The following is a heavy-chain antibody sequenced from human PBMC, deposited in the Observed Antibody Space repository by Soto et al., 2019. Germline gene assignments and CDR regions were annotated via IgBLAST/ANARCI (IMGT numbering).Heavy chain of an antibody. J-gene: IGHJ4*02. Sequence: GGSLRLSCAASGFTFSSYGMHWVRQAPGKGLEWVAVIWYDGSNKYYADSVKGRFTISRDNSKNTLYLQMNSLRAEDTAVYYCARDRAPNYYDSSGYLLDYWGQGTLVTVSS. D-gene: IGHD3-22*01. V-gene: IGHV3-33*01. CDR3: ARDRAPNYYDSSGYLLDY. CDR2: IWYDGSNK. CDR1: GFTFSSYG.